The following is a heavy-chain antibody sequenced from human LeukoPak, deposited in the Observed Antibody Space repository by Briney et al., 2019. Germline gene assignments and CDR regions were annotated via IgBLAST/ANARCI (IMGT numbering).Heavy chain of an antibody. CDR3: ARDGVYYDSSGHPFDY. V-gene: IGHV1-69*13. Sequence: ASVKVSCKASGGTFSSYAISWVRQAPGRGLEWMGGIIPIFGTANYAQKFQGRVTITADESTSTAYMELSSLRSEDTAVYYCARDGVYYDSSGHPFDYWGQGTLVTVSS. D-gene: IGHD3-22*01. J-gene: IGHJ4*02. CDR2: IIPIFGTA. CDR1: GGTFSSYA.